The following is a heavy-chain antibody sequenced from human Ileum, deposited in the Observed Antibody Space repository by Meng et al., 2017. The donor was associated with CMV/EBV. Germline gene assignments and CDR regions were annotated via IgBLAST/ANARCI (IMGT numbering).Heavy chain of an antibody. V-gene: IGHV4-59*01. CDR2: TYYSGSA. J-gene: IGHJ4*02. CDR1: GSSISSYY. CDR3: ATGSCSSTSCYNFDY. Sequence: SETLSLTCTVSGSSISSYYWSWIRQPPGKVLEWNGYTYYSGSANYNPSLKSRVTISVDTSKNQFSLKLSSVTAADTAVYYCATGSCSSTSCYNFDYWGQGTLVTVSS. D-gene: IGHD2-2*02.